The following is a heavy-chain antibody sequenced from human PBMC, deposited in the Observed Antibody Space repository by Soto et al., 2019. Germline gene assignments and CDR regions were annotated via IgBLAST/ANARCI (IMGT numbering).Heavy chain of an antibody. J-gene: IGHJ6*02. CDR2: IKSKTDGGTT. CDR3: VRGAGRSTSSSYYYGLDV. Sequence: EVQLVESGGGLVKPGGSLRLSCAASGFTFSNAWMSWVRQAPGKGLEWVGRIKSKTDGGTTDYAAPVKGRFTISRDDSKNSLYLQMNSLKTEDTALYYCVRGAGRSTSSSYYYGLDVWGQGTTVTVSS. D-gene: IGHD3-10*01. CDR1: GFTFSNAW. V-gene: IGHV3-15*01.